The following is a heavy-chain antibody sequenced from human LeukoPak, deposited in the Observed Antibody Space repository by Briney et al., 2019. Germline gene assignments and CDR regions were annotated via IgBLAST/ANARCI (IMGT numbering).Heavy chain of an antibody. CDR1: GFTFSSYS. Sequence: GGSLRLSCAASGFTFSSYSMNWVRQAPGKGLEWVSSISSSSSYIYYADSVKGRFTISRDNAKNSLYLQMNSLRAEDTAVYYCARDPKGGYYYGSGSYYIYGMDVWGKGTTVTVSS. V-gene: IGHV3-21*01. CDR3: ARDPKGGYYYGSGSYYIYGMDV. D-gene: IGHD3-10*01. CDR2: ISSSSSYI. J-gene: IGHJ6*04.